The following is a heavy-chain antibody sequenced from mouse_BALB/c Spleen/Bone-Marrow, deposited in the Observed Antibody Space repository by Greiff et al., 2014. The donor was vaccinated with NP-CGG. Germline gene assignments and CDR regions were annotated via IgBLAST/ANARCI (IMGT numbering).Heavy chain of an antibody. J-gene: IGHJ1*01. Sequence: QVQLQQSGPELVKPGASVRISCKASGYTFTSYYIHWVKQRPGQGLEWIGWIYPGNVNTKYNEKFKGKATLTADKSSSTAYVQLSSLTSEDSAVYFCASYDGSYFDVWGAGTTVTVSS. CDR2: IYPGNVNT. CDR1: GYTFTSYY. V-gene: IGHV1S56*01. D-gene: IGHD2-3*01. CDR3: ASYDGSYFDV.